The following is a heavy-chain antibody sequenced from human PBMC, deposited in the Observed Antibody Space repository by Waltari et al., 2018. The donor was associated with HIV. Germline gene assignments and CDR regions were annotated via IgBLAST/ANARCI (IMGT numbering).Heavy chain of an antibody. CDR2: IYYSGST. D-gene: IGHD3-3*01. CDR1: GGSISSSSYY. J-gene: IGHJ4*02. CDR3: ARDNDFWSGYSLFDY. Sequence: QLQLQESGPGLVKPSETLSLTCTVSGGSISSSSYYWGWIRQPPGKGLEWIGSIYYSGSTYYNPSLKSRVTISVDTSKNQFSLKLSSVTAADTAVYYCARDNDFWSGYSLFDYWGQGTLVTVSS. V-gene: IGHV4-39*07.